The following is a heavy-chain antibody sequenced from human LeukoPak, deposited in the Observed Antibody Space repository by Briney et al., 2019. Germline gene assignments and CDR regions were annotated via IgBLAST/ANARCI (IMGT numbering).Heavy chain of an antibody. D-gene: IGHD2-2*01. V-gene: IGHV3-21*01. CDR2: ISSSGSYM. Sequence: PGGSLRLSCAASGFTLSSYSMNWVRQAPGKGLEWVSSISSSGSYMYYADSVKGRFTISRDYAKNSLYLHMNSLRAEDTAVYYCARDGSTHAFDIWGQGTMVTVSS. CDR1: GFTLSSYS. J-gene: IGHJ3*02. CDR3: ARDGSTHAFDI.